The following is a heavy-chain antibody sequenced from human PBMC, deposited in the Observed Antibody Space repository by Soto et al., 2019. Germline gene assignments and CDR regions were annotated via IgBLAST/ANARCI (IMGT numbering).Heavy chain of an antibody. Sequence: QVQLVQSGAEVKKPGASVKVSCKASGYTFTSYGISWVRQAPGQGLEWMGWISAYNGNTNYAQKLQGRVTRTTDTATSTAYMELRRMRCDAAAVSAWASETAARDLVVVPAASRFDPWGQGTLVTVSS. CDR2: ISAYNGNT. D-gene: IGHD2-2*01. J-gene: IGHJ5*02. V-gene: IGHV1-18*01. CDR3: ASETAARDLVVVPAASRFDP. CDR1: GYTFTSYG.